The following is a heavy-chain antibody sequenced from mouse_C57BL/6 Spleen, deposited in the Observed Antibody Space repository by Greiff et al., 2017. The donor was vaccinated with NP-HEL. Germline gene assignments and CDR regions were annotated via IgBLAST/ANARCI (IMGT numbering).Heavy chain of an antibody. V-gene: IGHV1-5*01. CDR1: GYTFTSYW. CDR2: IYPGNSDT. D-gene: IGHD1-1*01. J-gene: IGHJ2*01. CDR3: TREVYGDFDY. Sequence: VQLQQSGTVLARPGASVKMSCKTSGYTFTSYWMHWVKQRPGQGLEWKGAIYPGNSDTSYNQKFKGKAKLTAVTSASTAYMELSSLTNEDSAVYYCTREVYGDFDYWGQGTTLTVSS.